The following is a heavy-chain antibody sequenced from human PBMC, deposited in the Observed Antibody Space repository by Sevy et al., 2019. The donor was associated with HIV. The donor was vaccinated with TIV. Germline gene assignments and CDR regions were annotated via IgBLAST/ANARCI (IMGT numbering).Heavy chain of an antibody. Sequence: GGSLRLSCAASGFTFSSYGMHWVRQAPGKGLEWVAVIWYDGSNKYYADSVKGRFTISRDNSKNTLYLQMNSLRAEDTAVYYCAREALPGIAVAGLYFDYWGQRTLVTVSS. CDR2: IWYDGSNK. J-gene: IGHJ4*02. V-gene: IGHV3-33*01. CDR1: GFTFSSYG. CDR3: AREALPGIAVAGLYFDY. D-gene: IGHD6-19*01.